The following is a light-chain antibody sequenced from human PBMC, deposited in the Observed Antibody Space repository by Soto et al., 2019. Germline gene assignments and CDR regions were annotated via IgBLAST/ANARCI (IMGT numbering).Light chain of an antibody. CDR1: QNIDKW. CDR2: MAS. CDR3: QQYQSFPWP. J-gene: IGKJ1*01. V-gene: IGKV1-5*03. Sequence: DIQMTQSPSTLSASAGDRVTITCRASQNIDKWLAWYQQRPGKAPKLLIYMASALDSGVPSRFSGSGSGTEFTFTISSLQPDDFATYYCQQYQSFPWPFGRGTKVEIK.